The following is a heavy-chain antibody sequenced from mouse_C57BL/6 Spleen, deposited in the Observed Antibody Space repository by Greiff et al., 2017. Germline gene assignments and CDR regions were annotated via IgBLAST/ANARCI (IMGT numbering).Heavy chain of an antibody. CDR1: GYTFTDYY. CDR2: INPNNGGT. Sequence: EVQLQQSGPELVKPGASVKISCKASGYTFTDYYMNWVKQSHGKSLEWIGDINPNNGGTSYNQKFKGKATLTVDKSSSTAYMELRSLTSEDSAVYYCAREVTTECDYWGQGTTLTVSS. V-gene: IGHV1-26*01. CDR3: AREVTTECDY. D-gene: IGHD2-2*01. J-gene: IGHJ2*01.